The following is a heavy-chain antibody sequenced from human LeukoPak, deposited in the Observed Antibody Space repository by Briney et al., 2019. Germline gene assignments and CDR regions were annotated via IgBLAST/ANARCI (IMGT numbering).Heavy chain of an antibody. Sequence: PGGSLRLSCAASGFTFSDYYTSWIRQAPGKGLEWVSYISSSGSIIYYADSVRGRFTITRDNAKNSLSLQMNSLRAEDTAVYYCARRVAAAGSTGLRYIDVWGRGTTVTVSS. CDR1: GFTFSDYY. D-gene: IGHD6-13*01. CDR2: ISSSGSII. J-gene: IGHJ6*03. V-gene: IGHV3-11*04. CDR3: ARRVAAAGSTGLRYIDV.